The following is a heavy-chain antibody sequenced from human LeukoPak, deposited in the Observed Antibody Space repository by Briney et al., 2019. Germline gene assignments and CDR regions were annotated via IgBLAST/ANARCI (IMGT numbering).Heavy chain of an antibody. CDR2: VYPGDSDT. CDR1: GYSFTSYW. Sequence: GKSLKISCKGSGYSFTSYWIGCVRQMPGKGLEWMGIVYPGDSDTRYSPSFQGQGTISADKSISTTYLQWSSLKASDTAMYYCARQRTARTKNNNWFAPWGQGTLVTVSS. D-gene: IGHD5-18*01. V-gene: IGHV5-51*01. J-gene: IGHJ5*02. CDR3: ARQRTARTKNNNWFAP.